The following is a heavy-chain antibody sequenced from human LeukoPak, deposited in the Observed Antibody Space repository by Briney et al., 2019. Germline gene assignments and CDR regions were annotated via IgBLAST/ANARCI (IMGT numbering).Heavy chain of an antibody. V-gene: IGHV4-59*08. CDR3: ARGIAAAGTPPDFDY. CDR2: IYYSGST. J-gene: IGHJ4*02. D-gene: IGHD6-13*01. CDR1: GGSISSYY. Sequence: SETLSLTCTVSGGSISSYYRSWIRQPPGKGLEWIGYIYYSGSTNYNPSLKSRVTISVDTSKNQFSLKLSSVTAADTAVYYCARGIAAAGTPPDFDYWGQGTLVTVSS.